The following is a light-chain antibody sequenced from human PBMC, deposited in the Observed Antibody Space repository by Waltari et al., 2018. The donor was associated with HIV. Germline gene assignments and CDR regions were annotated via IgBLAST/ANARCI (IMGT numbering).Light chain of an antibody. CDR3: SSYAGSSTWV. V-gene: IGLV2-8*01. CDR1: SSDVGDYDS. CDR2: EVS. Sequence: QSALTQPPSASASLGQSVTISCTRTSSDVGDYDSVSWYQQSPGKAPKFIIYEVSKRPSGVPDRFSGSKSGNTASLTVSGLQADDEADYYCSSYAGSSTWVFGGGTKLTVL. J-gene: IGLJ3*02.